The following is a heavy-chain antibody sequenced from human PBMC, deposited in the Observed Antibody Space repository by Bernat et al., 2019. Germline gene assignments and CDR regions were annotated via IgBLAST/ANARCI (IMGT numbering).Heavy chain of an antibody. CDR1: GFTFSSYS. CDR3: ARWLQFNEAFDI. Sequence: EVQLVESGGGLVKPGGSLRLSCAASGFTFSSYSMNWVRQAPGKGLEWVSSISSSSSYIYYADSVKGRFTISRDNSKNTLYLQMNSLRAEDTAVYYCARWLQFNEAFDIWGQGTMVTVSS. CDR2: ISSSSSYI. J-gene: IGHJ3*02. V-gene: IGHV3-21*01. D-gene: IGHD5-24*01.